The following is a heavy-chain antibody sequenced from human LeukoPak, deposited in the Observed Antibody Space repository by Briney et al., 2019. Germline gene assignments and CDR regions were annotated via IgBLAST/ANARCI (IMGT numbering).Heavy chain of an antibody. J-gene: IGHJ6*04. CDR3: AELGITMIGGV. CDR1: GFTFSSDW. V-gene: IGHV3-7*01. D-gene: IGHD3-10*02. Sequence: GGSLRLSCAVSGFTFSSDWMIWVRQAPGKGLEWVANINLDGSEKNYVDSVKGRFTISRDNAKNSLYLQMNSLRAEDTAVYYCAELGITMIGGVWGKGTTVTISS. CDR2: INLDGSEK.